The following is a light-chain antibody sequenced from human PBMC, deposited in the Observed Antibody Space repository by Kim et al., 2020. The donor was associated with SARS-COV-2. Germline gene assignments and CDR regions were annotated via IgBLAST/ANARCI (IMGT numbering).Light chain of an antibody. CDR1: SGDSSDA. J-gene: IGLJ3*02. CDR3: QTWGTGIRV. Sequence: ASVKLTCTLSSGDSSDAIAWHQQQPEKGPRYLMKLNSDGSHSKGDGIPGRFSGSSSGAERYLTNSSLQSEDEADYYCQTWGTGIRVFGGGTQLTVL. V-gene: IGLV4-69*01. CDR2: LNSDGSH.